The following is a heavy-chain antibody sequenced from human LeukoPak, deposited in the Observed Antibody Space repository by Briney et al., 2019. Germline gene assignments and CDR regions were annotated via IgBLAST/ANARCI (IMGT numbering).Heavy chain of an antibody. V-gene: IGHV1-46*01. CDR3: ARDYCTNGICYPWTD. J-gene: IGHJ4*02. CDR2: NNPSGGST. CDR1: GYTFTSYY. Sequence: GASVKVSCKASGYTFTSYYMHWVRQAPGQGLEWMGVNNPSGGSTSYAQKFQGRVTMTRDTSTSTVYMELSSLRSEDTAVYYCARDYCTNGICYPWTDWGQGTLVTVSS. D-gene: IGHD2-8*01.